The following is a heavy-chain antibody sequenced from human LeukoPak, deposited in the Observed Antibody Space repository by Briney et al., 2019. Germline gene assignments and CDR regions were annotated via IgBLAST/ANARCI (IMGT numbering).Heavy chain of an antibody. Sequence: GGSLRLSCAASGFMFSGSTIHWVRQASGKGLEWVGRIRSRTDNYATVYAASVKSRFTISRDDSKNTAYLQMNSLKTEDTAMYYCTQRDYWGQGTLVTVSS. CDR1: GFMFSGST. CDR2: IRSRTDNYAT. J-gene: IGHJ4*02. D-gene: IGHD5-24*01. CDR3: TQRDY. V-gene: IGHV3-73*01.